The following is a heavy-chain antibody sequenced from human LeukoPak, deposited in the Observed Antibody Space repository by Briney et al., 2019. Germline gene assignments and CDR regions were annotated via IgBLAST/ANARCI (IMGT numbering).Heavy chain of an antibody. CDR3: TTFGV. D-gene: IGHD1-14*01. CDR2: ISYDGSNK. J-gene: IGHJ4*02. CDR1: GFTFSSYA. Sequence: GGSLRLSCAASGFTFSSYAMHWVRQAPGKGLEWVAVISYDGSNKYYADSVKGRFTISRDNSKNTLYLQMNSLKTEDTAVYYCTTFGVWGQGTLVTVSS. V-gene: IGHV3-30-3*01.